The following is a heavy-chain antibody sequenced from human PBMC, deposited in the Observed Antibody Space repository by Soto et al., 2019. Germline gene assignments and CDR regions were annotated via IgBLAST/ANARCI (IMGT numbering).Heavy chain of an antibody. V-gene: IGHV3-53*01. CDR1: GFTFSNYS. D-gene: IGHD3-22*01. CDR2: IYSGGST. J-gene: IGHJ1*01. CDR3: ARDRVESGYPEYFQH. Sequence: PGGSLRLSYAASGFTFSNYSMILVRPDPGKGLEWVSVIYSGGSTYYADSVKGRFTISRDNSKNTLYLQMNSLRAEDTAVYYCARDRVESGYPEYFQHWGQGTLVTVSS.